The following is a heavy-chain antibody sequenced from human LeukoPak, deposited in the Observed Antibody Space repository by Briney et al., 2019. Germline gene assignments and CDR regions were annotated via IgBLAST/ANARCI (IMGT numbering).Heavy chain of an antibody. J-gene: IGHJ2*01. V-gene: IGHV3-23*01. CDR1: GFTFSSYA. Sequence: GGSLRLSCAASGFTFSSYAMSWVRQAPGKGLEWVSAISGSGGSTYYADSVKGRFTISRDNSKNTLYLQMNSLRAEDTAVYYCAKDSDCGGDCYPWYFDLWGRGTLVTVSS. CDR3: AKDSDCGGDCYPWYFDL. CDR2: ISGSGGST. D-gene: IGHD2-21*02.